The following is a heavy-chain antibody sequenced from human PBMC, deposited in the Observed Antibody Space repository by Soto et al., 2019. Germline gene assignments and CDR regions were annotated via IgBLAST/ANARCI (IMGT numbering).Heavy chain of an antibody. CDR1: GFTFSSYG. D-gene: IGHD3-22*01. Sequence: QVQLVESGGGVVQPGRSLRLSCAASGFTFSSYGMHWVRQAPGKGLEWVAVIWYDGSNKYYADSVKGRFTISRDNSKNTLYLQMNSLRAEDTAVYYCARGGDSSFAFDIWGQGTMVTVSS. V-gene: IGHV3-33*01. CDR3: ARGGDSSFAFDI. J-gene: IGHJ3*02. CDR2: IWYDGSNK.